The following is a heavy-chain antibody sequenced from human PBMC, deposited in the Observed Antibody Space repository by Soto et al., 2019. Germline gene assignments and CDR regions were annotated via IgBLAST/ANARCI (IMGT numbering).Heavy chain of an antibody. D-gene: IGHD6-13*01. CDR2: INAGNGNT. J-gene: IGHJ5*02. Sequence: QVQLVQSGAEMKKPGASVKVSCKASGYTFTSYAMHWVRQAPGQRLEWMGWINAGNGNTKYSQKFQGRVTITRDTSASTAYMELSSLRSEDTAVYYCARKNGRSSSPLDWFDPWGQGTLVTVSS. CDR1: GYTFTSYA. CDR3: ARKNGRSSSPLDWFDP. V-gene: IGHV1-3*01.